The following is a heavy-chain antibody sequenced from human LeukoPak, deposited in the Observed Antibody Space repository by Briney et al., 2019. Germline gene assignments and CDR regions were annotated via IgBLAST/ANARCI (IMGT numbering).Heavy chain of an antibody. CDR1: GFTFSDYY. Sequence: PGGSLRLSCAASGFTFSDYYMSWIRQAPGKGLEWVANIKEDGTEKNLVDSVKGRFTISRDNTKNLLFLEMNNLRGDDTAIYYCVRESRPGGAMGLYHNLGYWGQGTLVAVSS. CDR2: IKEDGTEK. J-gene: IGHJ4*02. V-gene: IGHV3-7*01. D-gene: IGHD1-1*01. CDR3: VRESRPGGAMGLYHNLGY.